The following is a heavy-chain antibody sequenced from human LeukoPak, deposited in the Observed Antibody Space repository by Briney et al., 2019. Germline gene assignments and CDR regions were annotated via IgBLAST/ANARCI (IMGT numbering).Heavy chain of an antibody. CDR2: IKQDESEK. Sequence: PGGSLRLSCAASEFTFSSYWMSWVRQAPGKGLEWVASIKQDESEKYYVDSVKGRVTISRDNAKNSLYLQMNSLRAEDTAVYYCARVLGAGYSDYWGQGTLVTVSS. V-gene: IGHV3-7*01. J-gene: IGHJ4*02. CDR3: ARVLGAGYSDY. D-gene: IGHD4/OR15-4a*01. CDR1: EFTFSSYW.